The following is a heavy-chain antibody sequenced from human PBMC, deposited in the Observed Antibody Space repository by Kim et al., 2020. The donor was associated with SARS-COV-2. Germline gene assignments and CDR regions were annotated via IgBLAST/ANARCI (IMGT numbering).Heavy chain of an antibody. CDR2: IIPIFGTA. V-gene: IGHV1-69*13. J-gene: IGHJ4*02. Sequence: SVKVSCKASGGTFSSYAISWVRQAPGQGLEWMGGIIPIFGTANYAQKFQGRVTITADESTGTAYMELSSLRSEDTAVYYCARERNYYDSSGYYLPLGYWGQGTLVTVSS. CDR3: ARERNYYDSSGYYLPLGY. CDR1: GGTFSSYA. D-gene: IGHD3-22*01.